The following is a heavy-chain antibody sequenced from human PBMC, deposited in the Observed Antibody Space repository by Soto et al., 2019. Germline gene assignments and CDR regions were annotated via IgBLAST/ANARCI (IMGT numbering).Heavy chain of an antibody. CDR2: IYYSGST. J-gene: IGHJ4*02. CDR3: ARFNIVATVADY. D-gene: IGHD5-12*01. V-gene: IGHV4-59*01. Sequence: QVQLQESGPGLVKPSETLSLTCTVSGGSISSYYWSWIRQPPGKGLEWIGYIYYSGSTNYNPSLKCRVTISVDTSKNQFSLKLRSVTAADPAVYYCARFNIVATVADYWGQGTLVTVSS. CDR1: GGSISSYY.